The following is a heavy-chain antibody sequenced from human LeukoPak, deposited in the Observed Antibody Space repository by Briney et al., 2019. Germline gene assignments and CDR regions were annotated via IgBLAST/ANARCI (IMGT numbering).Heavy chain of an antibody. V-gene: IGHV3-30*02. J-gene: IGHJ4*02. Sequence: RGSLRLSCAAPGFTFSSYGMQWVRQAPVKGLDWVAFIRYDGRNKYYADSVKGRFTISRDKSENTVYLQMNSLRAEDTAVYYCAKSPLDIVVVPAAKMLGDYFDYWGQGTLVTVSS. CDR2: IRYDGRNK. D-gene: IGHD2-2*03. CDR1: GFTFSSYG. CDR3: AKSPLDIVVVPAAKMLGDYFDY.